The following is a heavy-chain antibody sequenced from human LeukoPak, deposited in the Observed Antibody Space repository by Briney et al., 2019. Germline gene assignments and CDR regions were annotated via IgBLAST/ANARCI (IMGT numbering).Heavy chain of an antibody. CDR2: IYHSGST. CDR1: GGSISSGGYS. J-gene: IGHJ4*02. Sequence: SETLSLTCAVTGGSISSGGYSWSWIRQPPGKGLEWIGYIYHSGSTYYNPSLKSRVTISVDRSKNQFSLKLSSVTAADTAVYYSARGDSSSPLFDYWGQGTLVTVSS. CDR3: ARGDSSSPLFDY. V-gene: IGHV4-30-2*01. D-gene: IGHD6-6*01.